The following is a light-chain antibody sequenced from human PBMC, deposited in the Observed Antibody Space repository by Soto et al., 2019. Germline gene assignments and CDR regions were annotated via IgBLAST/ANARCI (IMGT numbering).Light chain of an antibody. CDR2: AAS. CDR3: QQLRMYPST. Sequence: DTRLTQSPSSLSASVGDRVTITCQASQHISDYLAWFQQKPGKVPKRLIYAASSLQSGVPSRFSGSGSGKDFXLTITSLQAEDFETYYCQQLRMYPSTFGGGTKV. J-gene: IGKJ4*01. V-gene: IGKV1-16*01. CDR1: QHISDY.